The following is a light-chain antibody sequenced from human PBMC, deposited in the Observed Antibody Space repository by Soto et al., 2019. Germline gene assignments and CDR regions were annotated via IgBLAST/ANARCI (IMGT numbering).Light chain of an antibody. CDR3: CSYAGSYTVGV. V-gene: IGLV2-11*01. CDR1: SSDVGGYNY. Sequence: QSALTQPRSVPGSPGQSVTISCTGTSSDVGGYNYVSWYQQHPGKAPKLMIYDVSKRPSGVPDRFSGSKSGNTASLTISGLQAEDEADYYCCSYAGSYTVGVFGGGTQLTVL. CDR2: DVS. J-gene: IGLJ2*01.